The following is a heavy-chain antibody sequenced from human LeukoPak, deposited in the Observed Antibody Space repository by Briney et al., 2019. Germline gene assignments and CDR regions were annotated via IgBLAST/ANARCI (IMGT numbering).Heavy chain of an antibody. D-gene: IGHD2-21*02. CDR1: GFTFSSYA. CDR2: ISGSGGST. V-gene: IGHV3-23*01. Sequence: TGGSLRLSCAASGFTFSSYAMSWVRQAPGKGLEWVSAISGSGGSTYYADSVKGRFTISRDNSKNTLYLQMNSLRAEDTAVYYCAKDSRYCGNDCYSFFDYWGQGTLVTVSS. J-gene: IGHJ4*02. CDR3: AKDSRYCGNDCYSFFDY.